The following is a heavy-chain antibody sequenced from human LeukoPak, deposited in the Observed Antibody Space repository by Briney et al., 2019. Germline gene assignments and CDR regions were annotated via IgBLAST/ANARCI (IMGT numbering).Heavy chain of an antibody. CDR1: GGSISSSSYY. Sequence: SETLSLTCTVSGGSISSSSYYWGWIRQPPGKGLEWIGSIYYSGSTYYNPSLKSRVTISVDTSKNQFSLKLSSVTAADTAVYYCARVTGTVDYWGQGTLVTVSS. J-gene: IGHJ4*02. V-gene: IGHV4-39*07. CDR2: IYYSGST. CDR3: ARVTGTVDY. D-gene: IGHD4-17*01.